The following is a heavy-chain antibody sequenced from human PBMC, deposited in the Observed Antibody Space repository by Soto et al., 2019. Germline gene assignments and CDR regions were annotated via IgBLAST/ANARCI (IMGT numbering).Heavy chain of an antibody. CDR3: ARVVPGAEAWFGP. CDR1: GYTFSNYG. D-gene: IGHD2-2*01. J-gene: IGHJ5*02. CDR2: ISLYSDGT. V-gene: IGHV1-18*01. Sequence: GASVKVSCKTSGYTFSNYGITSLRQAPGQPLEWLGWISLYSDGTNYAQKFQGRVSMTTDTSTTTAYMELRSLRSDDTAVYYCARVVPGAEAWFGPWGQGTLVPVSS.